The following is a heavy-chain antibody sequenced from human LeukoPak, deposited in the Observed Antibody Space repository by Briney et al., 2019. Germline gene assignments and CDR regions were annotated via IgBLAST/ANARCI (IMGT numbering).Heavy chain of an antibody. J-gene: IGHJ4*02. V-gene: IGHV3-23*01. CDR2: ISTSART. D-gene: IGHD3-22*01. CDR3: ARDYVLYYYDSSGYYGTDY. CDR1: GFTFNKYA. Sequence: GGSLRLSCTASGFTFNKYAMSWVRQAPGKGLEWLSLISTSARTHYADSVKGRFTISRDNSKNTLYLQMNTLRVDDTGIYYCARDYVLYYYDSSGYYGTDYWGQGTLVTVSS.